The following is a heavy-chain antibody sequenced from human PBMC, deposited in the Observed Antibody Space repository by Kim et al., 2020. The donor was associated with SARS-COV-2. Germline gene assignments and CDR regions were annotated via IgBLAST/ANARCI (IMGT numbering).Heavy chain of an antibody. CDR3: AREAAGPFDY. CDR2: NT. D-gene: IGHD6-13*01. V-gene: IGHV1-3*01. Sequence: NTKTSQKFQGTVTITRDTTASTAYMELSRLRSEDTAVYYCAREAAGPFDYWGQGTLVTVSS. J-gene: IGHJ4*02.